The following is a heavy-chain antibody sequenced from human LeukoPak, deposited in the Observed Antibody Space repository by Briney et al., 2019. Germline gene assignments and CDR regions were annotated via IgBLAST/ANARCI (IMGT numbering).Heavy chain of an antibody. D-gene: IGHD3-10*01. Sequence: SETLSLTCTVSGGSISSGSYYWGWIRQPPGKGLEWIGSIYYSGSTYYNPSLKSRVTISVDTSKNQFSLKMTSLTAADTAVYYCAKLYSGTRPPDYWGQGTLVTVSS. CDR2: IYYSGST. J-gene: IGHJ4*02. CDR1: GGSISSGSYY. CDR3: AKLYSGTRPPDY. V-gene: IGHV4-39*01.